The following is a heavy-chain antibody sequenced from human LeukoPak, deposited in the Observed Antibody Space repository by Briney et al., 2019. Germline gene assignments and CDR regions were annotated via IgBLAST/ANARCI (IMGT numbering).Heavy chain of an antibody. V-gene: IGHV3-33*06. Sequence: GGSLRLSCAASGFTFSSYGMHWVRQAPGKGLEWVAVIWYDGSNKYYADSVKGRFTISRDNSKNTLYLQMNSLRAEDTAVYYCAKDADYGDYPDYWGQGTLVTVSS. J-gene: IGHJ4*02. D-gene: IGHD4-17*01. CDR3: AKDADYGDYPDY. CDR2: IWYDGSNK. CDR1: GFTFSSYG.